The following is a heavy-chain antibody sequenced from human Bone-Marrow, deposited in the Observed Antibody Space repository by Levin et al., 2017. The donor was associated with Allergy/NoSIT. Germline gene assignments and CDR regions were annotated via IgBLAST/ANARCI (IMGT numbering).Heavy chain of an antibody. CDR3: ARTTRNYYDSSGYFYGAGAFDY. Sequence: SETLSLTCTVSGGSISGYYWSWIRQPPGKGLEWIGYVYYSGSTNYKPSLKSRLTISVDTSKNQFSLRLRSVTAADTAGYYCARTTRNYYDSSGYFYGAGAFDYWGHGSLVTVSS. V-gene: IGHV4-59*01. CDR2: VYYSGST. CDR1: GGSISGYY. J-gene: IGHJ4*01. D-gene: IGHD3-22*01.